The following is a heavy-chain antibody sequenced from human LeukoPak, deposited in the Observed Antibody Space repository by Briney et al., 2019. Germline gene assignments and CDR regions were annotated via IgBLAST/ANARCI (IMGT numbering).Heavy chain of an antibody. CDR3: ARTGSATEPNWFDP. D-gene: IGHD1-14*01. J-gene: IGHJ5*02. Sequence: PSETLSLTCTVSGGSISDYYWSWIRQPPGKGLEWIGYIYYTGTTNYNPSLKSRVTMSVDTSKNQVSLKLNSVTAAGTAVYYCARTGSATEPNWFDPWGQGRLVTVSS. V-gene: IGHV4-59*12. CDR1: GGSISDYY. CDR2: IYYTGTT.